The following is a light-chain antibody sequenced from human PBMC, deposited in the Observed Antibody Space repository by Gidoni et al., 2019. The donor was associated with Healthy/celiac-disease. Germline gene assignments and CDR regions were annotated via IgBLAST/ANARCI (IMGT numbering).Light chain of an antibody. J-gene: IGLJ3*02. Sequence: QSVLTQPPPASGTPGQRVTISCSGSSSNIGSNTVNWYQQLPGTAPKLLIYSNNQRPSVVPDRFSGSKSGTSASLAISGLQSEDEADYYCAAWDDRLNGWVFGGGTKLTVL. V-gene: IGLV1-44*01. CDR2: SNN. CDR1: SSNIGSNT. CDR3: AAWDDRLNGWV.